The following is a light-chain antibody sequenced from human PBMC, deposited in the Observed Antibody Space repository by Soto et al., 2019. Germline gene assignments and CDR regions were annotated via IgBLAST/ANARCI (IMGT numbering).Light chain of an antibody. CDR1: QSVSSN. CDR3: QQYNNWPRT. CDR2: GAS. Sequence: EIVMTQSPATLSVSPGERATLSCRASQSVSSNLAWYQQKPGQAPRLLIYGASTRATGIPARFSGSGSGTEFTLTISSLQAEDCAAYCCQQYNNWPRTFGKGTTVDIK. V-gene: IGKV3-15*01. J-gene: IGKJ1*01.